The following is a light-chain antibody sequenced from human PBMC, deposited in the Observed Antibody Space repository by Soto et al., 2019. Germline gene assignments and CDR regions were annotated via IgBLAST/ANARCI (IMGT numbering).Light chain of an antibody. V-gene: IGKV3-15*01. J-gene: IGKJ1*01. CDR1: QNIRSN. Sequence: EIVMTQSPGTLSVSPGERATLSRRASQNIRSNLAWYQQKPGQAPRLLIYETSIRAPGIPARFSGSGSGTEFTLTISSLQSEDFATYFCLQDFNYPWTFGQGTKVDIK. CDR3: LQDFNYPWT. CDR2: ETS.